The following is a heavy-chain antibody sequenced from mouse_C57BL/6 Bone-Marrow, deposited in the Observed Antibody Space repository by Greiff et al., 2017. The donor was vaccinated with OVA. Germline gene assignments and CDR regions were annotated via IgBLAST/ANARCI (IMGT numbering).Heavy chain of an antibody. Sequence: EVKLQESGGDLVKPGGSLKLSCAASGFTFSSYGMSWVRQTPDKRLEWVATISSGGSYTYYPDSVKGRFTISRDNAKNTLYLQMSSLKSEDTAMYYCARHIYYYGSSPWFAYWGQGTLVTVSA. V-gene: IGHV5-6*01. D-gene: IGHD1-1*01. CDR2: ISSGGSYT. CDR1: GFTFSSYG. CDR3: ARHIYYYGSSPWFAY. J-gene: IGHJ3*01.